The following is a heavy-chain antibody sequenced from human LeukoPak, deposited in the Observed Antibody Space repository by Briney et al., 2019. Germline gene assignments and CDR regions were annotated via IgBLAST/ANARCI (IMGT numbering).Heavy chain of an antibody. CDR1: GFTFSSYG. V-gene: IGHV3-30*02. CDR2: IRYDGSNK. CDR3: AKDPLSSSWHTGGDYYYYMDV. J-gene: IGHJ6*03. D-gene: IGHD6-13*01. Sequence: GGSLRLSCAASGFTFSSYGMHWVRQAPGKGLEWVAFIRYDGSNKYYADSVKGRFTISRDNSKNTLYLQMNSLRAEDTAVYYCAKDPLSSSWHTGGDYYYYMDVWGKGTTVTVSS.